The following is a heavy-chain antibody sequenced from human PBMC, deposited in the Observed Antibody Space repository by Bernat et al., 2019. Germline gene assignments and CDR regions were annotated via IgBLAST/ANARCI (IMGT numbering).Heavy chain of an antibody. CDR2: IKQDGSEK. J-gene: IGHJ3*02. Sequence: EVQLVESGGGLVQPGGSLRLSCAASGFTFSSYWMSWVRQAPGKGLEWVANIKQDGSEKYYVDSVKGRCTISRDNAKNSLYLKMNSLRAEDTAVYYCASYGSGRLSDAYEIWDQGTMVTVSS. CDR3: ASYGSGRLSDAYEI. CDR1: GFTFSSYW. V-gene: IGHV3-7*03. D-gene: IGHD3-10*01.